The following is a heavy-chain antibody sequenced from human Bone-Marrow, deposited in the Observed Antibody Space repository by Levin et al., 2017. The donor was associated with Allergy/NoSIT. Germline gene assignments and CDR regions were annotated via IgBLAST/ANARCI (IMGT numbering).Heavy chain of an antibody. V-gene: IGHV3-33*01. CDR1: GFTFSSYG. Sequence: PGGSLRLSCAASGFTFSSYGMDWVRQAPGKGLEWVAVIWYDGSNKYYSDSVKGRFTISRDNSKNTLYLQMNSLRPEDTAVYYCARLGSSWSLDYWGLGTLVTVSS. CDR2: IWYDGSNK. CDR3: ARLGSSWSLDY. J-gene: IGHJ4*02. D-gene: IGHD6-13*01.